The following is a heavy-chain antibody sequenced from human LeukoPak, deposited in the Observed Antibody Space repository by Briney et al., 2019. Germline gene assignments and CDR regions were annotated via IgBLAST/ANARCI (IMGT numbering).Heavy chain of an antibody. CDR1: GFTFSSYG. CDR2: ISGSGGST. D-gene: IGHD6-13*01. V-gene: IGHV3-23*01. J-gene: IGHJ3*02. CDR3: AKDPKRSAAGTLRSGAFDI. Sequence: GGSLRLSCAVSGFTFSSYGMNWVRQAPGKGLEWVSAISGSGGSTYYADSVKGRFTISRDNSKNTLYLQMNSLRAEVTAVYYCAKDPKRSAAGTLRSGAFDIWGQGTMVTVSS.